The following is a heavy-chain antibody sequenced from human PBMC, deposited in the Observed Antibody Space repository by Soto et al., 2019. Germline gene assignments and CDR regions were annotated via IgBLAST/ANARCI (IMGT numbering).Heavy chain of an antibody. CDR3: ARDDYGGNSGIDY. J-gene: IGHJ4*02. CDR2: IIPIFGTA. D-gene: IGHD4-17*01. CDR1: GGTFSSYA. Sequence: GASVKVSCKASGGTFSSYAISWVRQAPGQGLEWMGGIIPIFGTANYAQKFQGRVTITADESTSTAYMGLSSLRSEDTAVYYCARDDYGGNSGIDYWGQGTLVTVSS. V-gene: IGHV1-69*13.